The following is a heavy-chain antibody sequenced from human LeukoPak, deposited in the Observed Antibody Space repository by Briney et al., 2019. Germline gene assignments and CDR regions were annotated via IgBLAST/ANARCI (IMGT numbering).Heavy chain of an antibody. J-gene: IGHJ4*02. CDR1: GFTFTDHY. Sequence: PGGSLRLSCAASGFTFTDHYMDWVRQAPGKGLEWVSYISRSSSTIYYADSVKGRFTISRDNAKDSLYLQMNSLRDEDTAVYYCARGYCSGGSCYSDYWGQGTLVTVSS. CDR2: ISRSSSTI. CDR3: ARGYCSGGSCYSDY. V-gene: IGHV3-11*04. D-gene: IGHD2-15*01.